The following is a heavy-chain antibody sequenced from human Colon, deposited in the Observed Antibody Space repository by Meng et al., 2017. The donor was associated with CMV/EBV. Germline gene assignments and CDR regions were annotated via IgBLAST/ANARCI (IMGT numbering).Heavy chain of an antibody. J-gene: IGHJ5*01. CDR1: GDSINNYY. CDR2: IYNRESTIFIPSL. V-gene: IGHV4-59*01. CDR3: ARGGVGGTRQRWIDS. Sequence: SETLSLTCIVSGDSINNYYWTWIRQPPGKGLEWIGYIYNRESTIFIPSLNYNPSLKSRVTISLDMSKKQFSLNLNSVTAADTAVYYCARGGVGGTRQRWIDSWGQGALVTVSS. D-gene: IGHD1-26*01.